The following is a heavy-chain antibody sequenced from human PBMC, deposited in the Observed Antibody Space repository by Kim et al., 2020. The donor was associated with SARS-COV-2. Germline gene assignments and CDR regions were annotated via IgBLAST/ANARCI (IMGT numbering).Heavy chain of an antibody. CDR3: AHMNIVRFLGGNYYYMDV. CDR1: GFSLSTSGVG. Sequence: SGTTLVNPTQTLALTCTFSGFSLSTSGVGVGWIRQPPGKALEWLALIYWDDDKRYSPSLKSRLTITKDTSKNQVVLIMTNMDPVDTATYYCAHMNIVRFLGGNYYYMDVWGKGTTVTVSS. D-gene: IGHD3-3*01. J-gene: IGHJ6*03. CDR2: IYWDDDK. V-gene: IGHV2-5*02.